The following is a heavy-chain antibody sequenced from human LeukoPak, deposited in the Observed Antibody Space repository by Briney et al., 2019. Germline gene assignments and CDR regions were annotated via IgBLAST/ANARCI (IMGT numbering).Heavy chain of an antibody. D-gene: IGHD3-10*01. CDR1: GGSFSGYY. V-gene: IGHV4-34*01. Sequence: SETLSLTCAVYGGSFSGYYWSWIRQPPGKGLEWIGEINHSGSTNYNPSLKSRVTISVDTSKNQFSLKLSSVTAADTAVYYCARHRLLNLYGSGSYWFDPWGQGTRVTVSS. CDR3: ARHRLLNLYGSGSYWFDP. CDR2: INHSGST. J-gene: IGHJ5*02.